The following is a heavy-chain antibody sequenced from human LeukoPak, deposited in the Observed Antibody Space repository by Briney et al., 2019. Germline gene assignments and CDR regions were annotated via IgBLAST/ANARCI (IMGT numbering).Heavy chain of an antibody. CDR2: INHSGST. J-gene: IGHJ4*02. CDR1: GGSFSGYY. Sequence: SETLSLTCAVYGGSFSGYYWSWIRQPPGKGLEWIGEINHSGSTNYNPSLKSRVTISVDTSKNQFSLKVRSGTAADTAVYYCARLTITMVRGVMTYYFDYWGQGTLVTVSS. V-gene: IGHV4-34*01. CDR3: ARLTITMVRGVMTYYFDY. D-gene: IGHD3-10*01.